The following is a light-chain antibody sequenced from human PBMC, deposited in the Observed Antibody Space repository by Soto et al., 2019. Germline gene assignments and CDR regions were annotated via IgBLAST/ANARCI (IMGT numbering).Light chain of an antibody. V-gene: IGKV3-20*01. CDR2: GAS. Sequence: EVVLTQSPGTLSLSPGERATLSCRASQSVSGSDLAWYQQKPGQAPRLLIYGASTRATGIPARFSGSGSGTEFTLTISSLQSDDFATYYCQQYDSYSWTFGQGTKVDIK. CDR3: QQYDSYSWT. CDR1: QSVSGSD. J-gene: IGKJ1*01.